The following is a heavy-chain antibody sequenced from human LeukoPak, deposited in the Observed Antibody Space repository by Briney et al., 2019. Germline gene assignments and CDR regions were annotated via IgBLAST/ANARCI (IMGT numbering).Heavy chain of an antibody. Sequence: GGSLRLSCAASGFTFSTYAMSWVRQAPGKGLEWVSAISGSRGSTYYADSVKGRFTISRDNSKNTLYLQMNSLRAEDTAVYYCAFAGYSSGPFDYWGQGTLVTVSS. CDR1: GFTFSTYA. J-gene: IGHJ4*02. D-gene: IGHD6-19*01. V-gene: IGHV3-23*01. CDR2: ISGSRGST. CDR3: AFAGYSSGPFDY.